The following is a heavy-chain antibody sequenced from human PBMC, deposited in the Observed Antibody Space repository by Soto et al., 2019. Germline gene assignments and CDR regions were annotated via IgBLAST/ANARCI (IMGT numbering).Heavy chain of an antibody. J-gene: IGHJ4*02. CDR1: GYRFIAYY. Sequence: ASVKVSCTASGYRFIAYYMYWVRQAPGQGLEWMGWINPNTGDTNYAQKFQGRVTVTRDTSISTAYMELSSLTSDDTAVYYCARDRQFDYWGQGTLVTVSS. CDR2: INPNTGDT. V-gene: IGHV1-2*02. CDR3: ARDRQFDY.